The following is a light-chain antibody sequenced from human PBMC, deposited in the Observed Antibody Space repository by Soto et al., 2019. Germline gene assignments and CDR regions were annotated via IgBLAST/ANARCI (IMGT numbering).Light chain of an antibody. J-gene: IGKJ1*01. V-gene: IGKV3-20*01. CDR3: HDYSSET. CDR1: QKVSSNY. CDR2: GAS. Sequence: EIVLNISTSKQRRLRKESATLSSGDRQKVSSNYLAWYQQRPGQAPRLLIYGASSSATGIPDRFSGSGSDTDFTRTIGRLDHEVSPLYSGHDYSSETCGQGTKVDIK.